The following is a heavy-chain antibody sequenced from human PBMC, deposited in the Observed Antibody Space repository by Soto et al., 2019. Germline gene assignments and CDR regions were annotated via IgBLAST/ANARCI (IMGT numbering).Heavy chain of an antibody. CDR2: ISSSSSYI. CDR3: ARDPGYSSSWWFDY. V-gene: IGHV3-21*01. D-gene: IGHD6-13*01. Sequence: GGSLILSCAASGFTFSSYSMNWVRQAPGKGLEWVSSISSSSSYIYYADSVKGRFTISRDNAKNSLYLQMNSLRAEDTAVYYCARDPGYSSSWWFDYWGQGTLVTVSS. CDR1: GFTFSSYS. J-gene: IGHJ4*02.